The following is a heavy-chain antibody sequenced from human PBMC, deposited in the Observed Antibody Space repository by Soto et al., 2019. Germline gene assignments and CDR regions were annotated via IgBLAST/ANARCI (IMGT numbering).Heavy chain of an antibody. CDR2: ISSSSSYI. V-gene: IGHV3-21*01. Sequence: GSRSLSCAASGFTFSSYTMSWVRQAPGKGLEWVSSISSSSSYIYYADSVKGRFTISRDNAKNSLYLQLNSLRAEDTAVYYCVRGGGGGLFEHWGQGVLVTVSS. CDR1: GFTFSSYT. CDR3: VRGGGGGLFEH. D-gene: IGHD2-21*01. J-gene: IGHJ4*02.